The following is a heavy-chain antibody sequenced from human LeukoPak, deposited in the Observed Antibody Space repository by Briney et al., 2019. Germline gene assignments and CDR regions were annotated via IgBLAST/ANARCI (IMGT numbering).Heavy chain of an antibody. V-gene: IGHV3-30-3*01. J-gene: IGHJ4*02. Sequence: AGGSLRPSCAASGFTFSSYAMHWVRQAPGKGLEWVAVISYDGSNKYYADSVKGRFTISRDNSKNTLYLQMNSLRAEDTAVYYCARDGTRRGYSGYDFDHWGQGTLVTVSS. CDR2: ISYDGSNK. CDR1: GFTFSSYA. D-gene: IGHD5-12*01. CDR3: ARDGTRRGYSGYDFDH.